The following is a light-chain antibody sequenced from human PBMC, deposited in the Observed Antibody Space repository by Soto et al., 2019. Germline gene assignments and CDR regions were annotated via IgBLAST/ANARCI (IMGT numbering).Light chain of an antibody. J-gene: IGLJ2*01. Sequence: QSVLTQPASVSGFPGQSITISCSGTGSDVGGYKYVSWYQRHPGKAPTLIIYDVTNRPSGVSDRFSGSKSGNTASLTISALQAEDEADYYCSSYTSSATRVVFGGGTKLTVL. CDR1: GSDVGGYKY. CDR2: DVT. V-gene: IGLV2-14*03. CDR3: SSYTSSATRVV.